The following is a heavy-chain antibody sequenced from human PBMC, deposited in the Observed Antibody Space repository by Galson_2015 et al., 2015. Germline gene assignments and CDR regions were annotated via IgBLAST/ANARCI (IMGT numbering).Heavy chain of an antibody. V-gene: IGHV1-3*01. CDR3: ARGQATSVLTWLDP. CDR2: INAGDGNR. Sequence: SVKVSCKASGYTFTSYAMHWVRQAPGQGLEWMGWINAGDGNRKYSQKFQGRVTITRDTSASTAYMELSSLRSEDTAVYYCARGQATSVLTWLDPWGQGTLVTVSS. CDR1: GYTFTSYA. J-gene: IGHJ5*02. D-gene: IGHD4/OR15-4a*01.